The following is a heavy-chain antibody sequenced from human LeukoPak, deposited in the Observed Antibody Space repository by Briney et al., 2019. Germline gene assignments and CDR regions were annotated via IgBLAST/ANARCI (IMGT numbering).Heavy chain of an antibody. Sequence: GRSLRLSCAASGFTFSSYGMHWVRQAPGKGLEWVAVIWYDGSNKYYADSVKGRFTISRDNSKNTLYLQMNSLRAEDTAVYYCASTSGWYEPIDYWGQGTLVTVPS. V-gene: IGHV3-33*01. J-gene: IGHJ4*02. CDR3: ASTSGWYEPIDY. CDR1: GFTFSSYG. D-gene: IGHD6-19*01. CDR2: IWYDGSNK.